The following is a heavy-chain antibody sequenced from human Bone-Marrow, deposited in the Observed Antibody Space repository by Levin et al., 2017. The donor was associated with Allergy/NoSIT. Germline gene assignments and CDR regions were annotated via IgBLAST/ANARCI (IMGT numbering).Heavy chain of an antibody. J-gene: IGHJ6*02. CDR1: GFTFSSYW. Sequence: PGGSLRLSCAASGFTFSSYWMSWVRQAPGKGLEWVANIKQDGSEKYYVDSVKGRFTISRDNAKNSLYLQMNSLRAEDTAVYYCARSGVYYYYGMDGWGQGTTVTVSS. D-gene: IGHD3-10*01. CDR3: ARSGVYYYYGMDG. CDR2: IKQDGSEK. V-gene: IGHV3-7*01.